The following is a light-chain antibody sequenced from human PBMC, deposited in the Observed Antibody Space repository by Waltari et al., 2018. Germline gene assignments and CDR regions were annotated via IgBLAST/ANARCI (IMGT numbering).Light chain of an antibody. CDR1: SSNIGSNT. V-gene: IGLV1-44*01. CDR3: AAWDDSLSALV. J-gene: IGLJ2*01. Sequence: QSVLTQPPSASGTPGQRVTISCSGSSSNIGSNTVNWYQQLPGTAPKLLNYRNNHRPPGVPDRFSGSKSGTSASLAISGLQSEDEADYYCAAWDDSLSALVFGGGTQLTVL. CDR2: RNN.